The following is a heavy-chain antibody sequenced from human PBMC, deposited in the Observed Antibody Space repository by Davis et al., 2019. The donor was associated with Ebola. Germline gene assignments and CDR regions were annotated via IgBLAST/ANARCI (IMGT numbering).Heavy chain of an antibody. CDR2: INHSGST. J-gene: IGHJ4*02. V-gene: IGHV4-34*01. Sequence: SETLSLTCAVYGGSFSGYYWSWIRQPPGKGLEWIGEINHSGSTNYNPSLKSRVTISVDTSKNQFSLKLSSLTAAETAVYSCARGYRRFLGELSFGYWGQGTLVTVSS. CDR1: GGSFSGYY. CDR3: ARGYRRFLGELSFGY. D-gene: IGHD3-16*02.